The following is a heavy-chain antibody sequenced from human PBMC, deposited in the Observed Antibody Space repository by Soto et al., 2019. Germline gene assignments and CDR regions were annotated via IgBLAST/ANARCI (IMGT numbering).Heavy chain of an antibody. V-gene: IGHV3-74*01. CDR1: GFTFSTSW. J-gene: IGHJ4*02. CDR3: TRAGSYRFDY. D-gene: IGHD1-26*01. Sequence: EVQLVESGGDLIQPGGCLRISCAASGFTFSTSWMHWVRQTPGEGLAWVSRINSDGTTINYADSVKGRFTISRDNAKNTLYLQMNSLRADDTAVYYCTRAGSYRFDYWGQGTLVTVSS. CDR2: INSDGTTI.